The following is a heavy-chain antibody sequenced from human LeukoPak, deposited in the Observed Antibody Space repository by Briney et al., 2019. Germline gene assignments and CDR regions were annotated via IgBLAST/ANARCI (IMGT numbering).Heavy chain of an antibody. Sequence: PGGSLRLSCAASGFTFSSYEMNWVRQAPGKGLEWVSYISSSGSTIYYADSVKGRFTISRDNAKNSLYLQMNSLRAEDTAVYYCARDQEAGSGIFTFYYYYYMDVWGKGTTVTISS. CDR1: GFTFSSYE. V-gene: IGHV3-48*03. CDR3: ARDQEAGSGIFTFYYYYYMDV. CDR2: ISSSGSTI. D-gene: IGHD3-10*01. J-gene: IGHJ6*03.